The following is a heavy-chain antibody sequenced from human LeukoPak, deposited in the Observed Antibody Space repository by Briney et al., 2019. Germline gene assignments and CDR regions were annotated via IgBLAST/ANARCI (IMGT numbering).Heavy chain of an antibody. V-gene: IGHV1-69*06. CDR1: GGTLSSYA. CDR2: IIPIFGTA. D-gene: IGHD2-2*01. CDR3: ATNMVVPAAAPAFDI. Sequence: ASVKVSCKASGGTLSSYAISWVRQAPRQALEWMGGIIPIFGTANYAQKFQGRVTITADKSTSTAYMELSSLRSEDTAVYYCATNMVVPAAAPAFDIWGQGTMVTVSS. J-gene: IGHJ3*02.